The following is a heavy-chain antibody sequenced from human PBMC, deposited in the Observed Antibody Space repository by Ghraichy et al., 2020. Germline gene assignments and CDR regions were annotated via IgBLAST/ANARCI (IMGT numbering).Heavy chain of an antibody. CDR1: GYTFTGYY. D-gene: IGHD5-12*01. CDR2: INPNSGGT. J-gene: IGHJ4*02. Sequence: ASVKVSCKASGYTFTGYYMHWVRQAPGQGLEWMGWINPNSGGTNYAQKFQGWVTMTRDTSISTAYMELSRLRSDDTAVYYCARSMSGYDSFFDYWGQGTLVTVSS. CDR3: ARSMSGYDSFFDY. V-gene: IGHV1-2*04.